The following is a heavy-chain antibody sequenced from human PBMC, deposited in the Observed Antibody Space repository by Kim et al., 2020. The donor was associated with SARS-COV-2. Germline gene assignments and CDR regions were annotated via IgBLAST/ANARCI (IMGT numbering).Heavy chain of an antibody. V-gene: IGHV1-46*01. CDR3: ATVIGNSDDVDY. CDR1: GYTFTKYF. CDR2: INPSGGRA. D-gene: IGHD3-3*01. Sequence: ASVKVSCKASGYTFTKYFMQWVRQAPGQGLEWMGLINPSGGRASYAQQLQGRVTMTRDTSTSTVYMELSSLRSEDTATYYCATVIGNSDDVDYWGQGTLV. J-gene: IGHJ4*02.